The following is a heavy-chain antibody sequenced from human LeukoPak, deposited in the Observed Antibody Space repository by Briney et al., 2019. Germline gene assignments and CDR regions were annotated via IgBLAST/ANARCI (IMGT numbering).Heavy chain of an antibody. CDR2: ISGSAGST. V-gene: IGHV3-23*01. CDR1: GFTFSSYA. D-gene: IGHD6-19*01. J-gene: IGHJ4*02. Sequence: GGSLRLSCAASGFTFSSYAMSWVRQAPGKGLEWVSAISGSAGSTYYADTVKGRFTISRDNSKNTLYLQMNSLRAEDTAVYYCAKEGSSGWEYYFVYWGQGTLVTVSS. CDR3: AKEGSSGWEYYFVY.